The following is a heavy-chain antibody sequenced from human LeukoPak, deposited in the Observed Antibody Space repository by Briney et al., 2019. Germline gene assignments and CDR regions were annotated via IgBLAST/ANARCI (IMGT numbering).Heavy chain of an antibody. CDR1: GFTFSSYW. V-gene: IGHV3-7*01. CDR3: ARDRAGGATDY. Sequence: GGSLRLSCAASGFTFSSYWMSWVRQAPGKGLEWVANIKQDGSEKYYVDAVKGRFTISRDNAKNSLYLQMNSLRAEDTAVYYCARDRAGGATDYWGQGTLVTVSS. D-gene: IGHD1-26*01. J-gene: IGHJ4*02. CDR2: IKQDGSEK.